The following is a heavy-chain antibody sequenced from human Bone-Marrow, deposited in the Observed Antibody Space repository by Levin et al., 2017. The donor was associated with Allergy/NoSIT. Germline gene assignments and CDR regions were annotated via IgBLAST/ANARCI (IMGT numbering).Heavy chain of an antibody. Sequence: ASVKVSCKVSGHTLTESSIHWVRQAPGKGLEWMGGFDPKEGETIYAQKFQGRVTMTADTSTDTAYMELSSLTSEDTPVFHCAVRPREWGLDSYFDFWGRGTLVTVSS. J-gene: IGHJ2*01. V-gene: IGHV1-24*01. D-gene: IGHD1-26*01. CDR3: AVRPREWGLDSYFDF. CDR2: FDPKEGET. CDR1: GHTLTESS.